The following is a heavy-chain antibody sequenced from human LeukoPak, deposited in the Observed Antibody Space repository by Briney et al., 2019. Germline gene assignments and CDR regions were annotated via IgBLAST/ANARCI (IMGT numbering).Heavy chain of an antibody. V-gene: IGHV4-59*01. J-gene: IGHJ5*02. CDR2: IYYSGTT. CDR1: GGSISSYY. CDR3: ARDSGYSYGYGFDP. D-gene: IGHD5-18*01. Sequence: SETLSLTCTVSGGSISSYYWSWVRQPPGKGLEWLGYIYYSGTTNYNPSFKRRVTISVDTSKNQFSLNLTSVTAADTAVYYCARDSGYSYGYGFDPWGQGTLVIVSS.